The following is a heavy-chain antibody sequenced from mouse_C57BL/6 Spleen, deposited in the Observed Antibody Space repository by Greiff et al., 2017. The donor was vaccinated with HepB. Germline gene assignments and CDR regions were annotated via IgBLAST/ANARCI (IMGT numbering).Heavy chain of an antibody. D-gene: IGHD2-1*01. J-gene: IGHJ4*01. CDR3: AREIYYGNYGAMDY. CDR1: GFTFSDYY. V-gene: IGHV5-16*01. CDR2: INYDGSST. Sequence: EVKLVESEGGLVQPGRSMKLSCTASGFTFSDYYMAWVRQVPEKGLEWVANINYDGSSTYYLDSLKSRFIISRDNAKNILYLQMSSLKSEDTATYYCAREIYYGNYGAMDYWGQGTSVTVSS.